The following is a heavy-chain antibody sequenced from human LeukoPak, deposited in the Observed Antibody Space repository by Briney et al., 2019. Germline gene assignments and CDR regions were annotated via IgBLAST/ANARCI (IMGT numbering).Heavy chain of an antibody. D-gene: IGHD6-19*01. CDR2: INPSGGST. CDR3: ARDITPASIAVAGSHFNWFDP. J-gene: IGHJ5*02. Sequence: ASVKVSCKASGYTFTSYYMHWVRQAPGQGLEWMGIINPSGGSTSYAQKFQGRVTMTRDTSTSTVYMELSSLRSEDTAVYYCARDITPASIAVAGSHFNWFDPWGQGTLVTVSS. CDR1: GYTFTSYY. V-gene: IGHV1-46*01.